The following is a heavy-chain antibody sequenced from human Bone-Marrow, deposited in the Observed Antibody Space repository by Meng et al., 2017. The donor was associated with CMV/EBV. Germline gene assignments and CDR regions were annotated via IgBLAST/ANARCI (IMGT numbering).Heavy chain of an antibody. J-gene: IGHJ4*02. Sequence: GGSLRLSCAASGFTVSSTYMSWVRQAPGKGLEWVSVIYSGESTYYADSVKGRFTLSRDNSKNTLYLQMNSLRTEDTAVYYCARFNGHFYFDYWGQGTLVTVSS. CDR1: GFTVSSTY. CDR2: IYSGEST. CDR3: ARFNGHFYFDY. V-gene: IGHV3-53*05.